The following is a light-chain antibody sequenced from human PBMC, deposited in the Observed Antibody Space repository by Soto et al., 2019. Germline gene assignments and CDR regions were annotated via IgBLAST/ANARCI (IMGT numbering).Light chain of an antibody. CDR3: QQYYSYPPWT. J-gene: IGKJ1*01. CDR2: APS. CDR1: QGISSY. Sequence: AIRMTQSPSSFSASTGDRVTITCRASQGISSYLAWYQQKPGKAPKLLIYAPSTLQSGVPSRFSGSGSGTDFNLTISCLQSEDFATYYCQQYYSYPPWTFGQGTKVEIK. V-gene: IGKV1-8*01.